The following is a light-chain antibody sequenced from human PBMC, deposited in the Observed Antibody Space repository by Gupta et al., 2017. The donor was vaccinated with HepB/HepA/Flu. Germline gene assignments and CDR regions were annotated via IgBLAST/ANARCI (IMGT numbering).Light chain of an antibody. CDR1: ESVANQ. Sequence: EIVLTHSPATLSLSPGERSTLSCRASESVANQIGWYQQKRGQARRLLIYVASNRAKGIPARFSGSGSGKDFTLTSSSREPEDCALYYVRQRSNWHTFGQGTKLEIK. CDR2: VAS. J-gene: IGKJ2*01. CDR3: RQRSNWHT. V-gene: IGKV3-11*01.